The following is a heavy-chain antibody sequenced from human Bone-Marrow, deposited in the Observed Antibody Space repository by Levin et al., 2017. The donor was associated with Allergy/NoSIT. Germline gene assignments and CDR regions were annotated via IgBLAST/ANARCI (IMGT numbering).Heavy chain of an antibody. CDR3: ARETCSGGSCSQLDY. D-gene: IGHD2-15*01. Sequence: LSLTCAASGFTFSSYAMHWVRQAPGKGLERVAVISYDGSNKYYADSVKGRFTISRDNSKNTLYLQMNSLRADDTTVYYCARETCSGGSCSQLDYWGQGTLVTVSS. CDR1: GFTFSSYA. J-gene: IGHJ4*02. V-gene: IGHV3-30-3*01. CDR2: ISYDGSNK.